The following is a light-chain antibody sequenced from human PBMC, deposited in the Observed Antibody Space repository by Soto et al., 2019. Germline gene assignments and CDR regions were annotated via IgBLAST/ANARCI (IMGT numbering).Light chain of an antibody. CDR1: QSVSN. Sequence: EIVLTQSPGTLSLSPGERATLSCRASQSVSNLAWYQQRPGQAPRLLIYGASSRATGIPDRFSGSASGTDFTLTISRLEPEDFAVYHCHQYGSSPWTFGQGTKVEIK. CDR2: GAS. V-gene: IGKV3-20*01. J-gene: IGKJ1*01. CDR3: HQYGSSPWT.